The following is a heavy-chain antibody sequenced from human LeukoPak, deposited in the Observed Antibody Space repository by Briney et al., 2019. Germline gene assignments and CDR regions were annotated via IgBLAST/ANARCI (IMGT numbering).Heavy chain of an antibody. J-gene: IGHJ3*01. CDR3: ESGMNLDAFHV. CDR2: IYYSGST. CDR1: GFTFSTYSMN. Sequence: GSLRLSCAASGFTFSTYSMNWVRQPPGKGLEWIGSIYYSGSTYYNPSLKSRVTISIDTSKNQFSLRLSSVTAADTAVYYCESGMNLDAFHVWGQGTMVTVSS. V-gene: IGHV4-39*01.